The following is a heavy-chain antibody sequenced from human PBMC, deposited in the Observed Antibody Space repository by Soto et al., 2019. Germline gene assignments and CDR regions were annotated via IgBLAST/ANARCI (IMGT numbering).Heavy chain of an antibody. CDR1: GGTFSSYA. J-gene: IGHJ3*02. D-gene: IGHD3-3*01. V-gene: IGHV1-69*01. CDR2: IIPIFGTT. Sequence: QVQLVQSGAEVKKPGSSVKVSCKASGGTFSSYAISWVRQAPGQGLEWMGGIIPIFGTTNYAQKFQGRVTITADESTSTAYMELSSLRSEDTAVYYCAGHHLLGVVIMGAFDIWGQGTMVTVSS. CDR3: AGHHLLGVVIMGAFDI.